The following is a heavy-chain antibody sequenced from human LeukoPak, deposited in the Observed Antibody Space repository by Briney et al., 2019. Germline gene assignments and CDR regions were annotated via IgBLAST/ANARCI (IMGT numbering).Heavy chain of an antibody. V-gene: IGHV1-69*13. CDR3: ARASFDCSSTSCHVDLYYGMDV. CDR2: IIPIFGTA. J-gene: IGHJ6*02. Sequence: SVTVSCKASGGTFSSYAISWVRQAPGQGLEWMGGIIPIFGTANYAQKFQGRVTITADESTSTAYMELSSLRSEDTTVYYCARASFDCSSTSCHVDLYYGMDVWGQGTTVTVSS. CDR1: GGTFSSYA. D-gene: IGHD2-2*01.